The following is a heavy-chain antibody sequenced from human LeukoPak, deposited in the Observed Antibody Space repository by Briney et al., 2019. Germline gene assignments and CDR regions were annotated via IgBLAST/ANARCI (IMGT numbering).Heavy chain of an antibody. CDR3: AKAGRTNNSSGWYYYYGMDV. CDR1: GFPFSSSV. Sequence: PGGSLRLSCAASGFPFSSSVMSWVRQAPGKGLEWVSGISWNSGSIGYADSVKGRFTISRDNAKNSLYLQMNSLRAEDTALYYCAKAGRTNNSSGWYYYYGMDVWGQGTTVTVSS. D-gene: IGHD6-19*01. J-gene: IGHJ6*02. CDR2: ISWNSGSI. V-gene: IGHV3-9*01.